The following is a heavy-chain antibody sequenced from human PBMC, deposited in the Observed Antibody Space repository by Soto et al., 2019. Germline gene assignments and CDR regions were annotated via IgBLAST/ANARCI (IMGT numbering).Heavy chain of an antibody. CDR3: ARAYTGYCSSTSCRNWFDP. CDR2: INHSGST. Sequence: SETLSLTCAFYCGSFIGYYWSWIRQPPGKGLEWIGEINHSGSTNYNPSLKSRVTMSVDTSKNQFSLKLSSVTAADTAVYYCARAYTGYCSSTSCRNWFDPWGQGTLVTVSS. V-gene: IGHV4-34*01. D-gene: IGHD2-2*01. CDR1: CGSFIGYY. J-gene: IGHJ5*02.